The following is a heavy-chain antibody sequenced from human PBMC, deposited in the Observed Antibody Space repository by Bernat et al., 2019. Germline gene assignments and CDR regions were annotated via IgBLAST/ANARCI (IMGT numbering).Heavy chain of an antibody. CDR1: GGSISSYY. J-gene: IGHJ4*02. CDR2: IYYSGST. CDR3: AREDDYGGSTFDY. Sequence: QVQLQESGPGLVKPSETLSLTCTVSGGSISSYYWSWIRQPPGKGLEWIGYIYYSGSTNYNPSLTSRVTISVDTSKNQFSLKLSSVTAADTAVYYCAREDDYGGSTFDYWGQGTLVTVSS. D-gene: IGHD4-23*01. V-gene: IGHV4-59*01.